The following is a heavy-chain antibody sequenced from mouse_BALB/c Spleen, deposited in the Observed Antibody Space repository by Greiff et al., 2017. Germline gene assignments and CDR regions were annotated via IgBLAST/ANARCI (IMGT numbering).Heavy chain of an antibody. CDR1: GFTFSDYY. CDR3: ARGTPSYAMDY. D-gene: IGHD2-14*01. J-gene: IGHJ4*01. Sequence: EVMLVESGGGLVKPGGSLKLSCAASGFTFSDYYMYWVRQTPEKRLEWVATISDGGSYTYYPDSVKGRFTISRDNAKNNLYLQMSSLKSEDTAMYYCARGTPSYAMDYWGQGTSVTVSS. V-gene: IGHV5-4*02. CDR2: ISDGGSYT.